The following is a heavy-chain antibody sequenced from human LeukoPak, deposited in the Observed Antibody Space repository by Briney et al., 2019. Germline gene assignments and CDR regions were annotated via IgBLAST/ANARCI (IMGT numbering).Heavy chain of an antibody. CDR3: AKVGQGVVVVAATEPNLDY. J-gene: IGHJ4*02. V-gene: IGHV3-23*01. CDR1: GFTFSSYA. D-gene: IGHD2-15*01. Sequence: GGSLRLSCAASGFTFSSYAMSWVRQAPGKGLEWVSAISGSGGSTYYADSVKGRFTISRDNSKNTLYLQMNSLRAEDTAVYYCAKVGQGVVVVAATEPNLDYWGQGTLVTVSS. CDR2: ISGSGGST.